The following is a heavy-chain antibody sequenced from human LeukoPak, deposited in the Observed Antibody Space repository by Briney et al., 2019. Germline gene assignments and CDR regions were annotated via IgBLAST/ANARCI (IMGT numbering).Heavy chain of an antibody. J-gene: IGHJ6*03. V-gene: IGHV3-53*01. D-gene: IGHD7-27*01. Sequence: GGSLRLSCAASGFTVSSNYMSWVRQAPGKGLEWVSVIYSGGSTYYADSVKGRFTISRDNSKNTLYLQMNSLRAEDTAVYYCARVGTGPHYYYYYMDVWGKGTTVTVSS. CDR3: ARVGTGPHYYYYYMDV. CDR1: GFTVSSNY. CDR2: IYSGGST.